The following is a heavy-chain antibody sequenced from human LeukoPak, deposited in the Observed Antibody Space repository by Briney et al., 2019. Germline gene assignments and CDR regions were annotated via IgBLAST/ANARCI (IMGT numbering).Heavy chain of an antibody. V-gene: IGHV3-23*01. CDR3: AKDTSIGKYCTNGVCSPFDY. Sequence: GGSLTLSCAGSGFTFGSYAMSWVRQAPGQGLEWVSVISDSGDYTSYADSVGGRFTISRDNSRNTLYLQMISLRPEDAAVYYCAKDTSIGKYCTNGVCSPFDYWGQGTLVTVSS. J-gene: IGHJ4*02. CDR1: GFTFGSYA. CDR2: ISDSGDYT. D-gene: IGHD2-8*01.